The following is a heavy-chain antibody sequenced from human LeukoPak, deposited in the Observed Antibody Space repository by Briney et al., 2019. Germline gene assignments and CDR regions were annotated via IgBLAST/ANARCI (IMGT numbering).Heavy chain of an antibody. Sequence: NSGGSLRLSCAASGFTFSSYSMNWVRQAPGKGLEWVSSISSSSSYIYYADSVKGRFTISRDNAKNSLYLQMNSLRAEDTAVYYCARAGVVAYHLYYFHMDVWGNGTTVTVSS. CDR3: ARAGVVAYHLYYFHMDV. J-gene: IGHJ6*03. CDR2: ISSSSSYI. V-gene: IGHV3-21*01. CDR1: GFTFSSYS. D-gene: IGHD3-3*01.